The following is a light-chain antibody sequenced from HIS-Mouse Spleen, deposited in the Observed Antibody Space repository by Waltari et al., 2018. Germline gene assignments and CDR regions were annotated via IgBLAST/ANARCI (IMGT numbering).Light chain of an antibody. J-gene: IGKJ2*01. V-gene: IGKV1-39*01. CDR3: QQSYSTPPYT. CDR2: AAS. CDR1: QSISRY. Sequence: DIQMTQSPSSLSVSVVDRVTITCRASQSISRYLNWYQQKPGKAPKLLIYAASSLQSGVPSRFSGSGSGTDFTLTISSLQPEDFATYYCQQSYSTPPYTFGQGTKLEIK.